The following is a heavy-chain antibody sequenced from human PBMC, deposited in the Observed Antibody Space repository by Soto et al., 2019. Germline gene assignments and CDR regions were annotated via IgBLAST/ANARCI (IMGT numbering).Heavy chain of an antibody. J-gene: IGHJ6*04. CDR1: GGTFSSYT. D-gene: IGHD2-8*01. CDR3: ARDFSKSKWGVDF. CDR2: IIPILGIA. V-gene: IGHV1-69*04. Sequence: GASVKVSCKASGGTFSSYTISWVRQAPGQGLEWMGRIIPILGIANYAQKFQGRVTITADKSTSTAYMELSSLRSEDTAVYYCARDFSKSKWGVDFWGKGTTVTVSS.